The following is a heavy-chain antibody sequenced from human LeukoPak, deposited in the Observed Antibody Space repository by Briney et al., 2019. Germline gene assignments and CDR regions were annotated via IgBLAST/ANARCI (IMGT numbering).Heavy chain of an antibody. Sequence: SETLSLTCPVSGGSISSGDYYWRWIRQPPGKGLGWIGYIYCSGSTYYNPSLKSRVTISVDTSKNQFSLKLSSVTAADTAVYYCARGRDSSGYPHYFDYWGQGTLVTVSS. CDR3: ARGRDSSGYPHYFDY. CDR2: IYCSGST. V-gene: IGHV4-30-4*01. D-gene: IGHD3-22*01. CDR1: GGSISSGDYY. J-gene: IGHJ4*02.